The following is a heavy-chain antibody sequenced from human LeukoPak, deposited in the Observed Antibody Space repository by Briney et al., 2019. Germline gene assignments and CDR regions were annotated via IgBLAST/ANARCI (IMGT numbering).Heavy chain of an antibody. D-gene: IGHD5-24*01. V-gene: IGHV4-59*12. CDR2: IYYSGST. J-gene: IGHJ3*02. Sequence: PSQTLSLTCTVSGGSISSYYWSRIRQPPGKGLEWIGYIYYSGSTNYNPSLRSRVTISVDTSKNQFSLKLSSVTAADTAVYYCARAEGAGYNLGAFDIWGQGTMVTVSS. CDR3: ARAEGAGYNLGAFDI. CDR1: GGSISSYY.